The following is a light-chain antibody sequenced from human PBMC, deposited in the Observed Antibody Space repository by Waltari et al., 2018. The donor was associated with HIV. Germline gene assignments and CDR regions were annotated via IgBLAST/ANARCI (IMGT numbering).Light chain of an antibody. CDR3: CSYAGSSTFVV. V-gene: IGLV2-23*02. CDR2: EVS. CDR1: NSDVGSYNL. Sequence: QSAMTQPASVSGSPGQSITISCTGTNSDVGSYNLVSWYQQHPGKAPTLMIYEVSKRPSGVSNRFSGSKSGNTASLTISGLQAEDEADYYCCSYAGSSTFVVFGGGTKLTVL. J-gene: IGLJ2*01.